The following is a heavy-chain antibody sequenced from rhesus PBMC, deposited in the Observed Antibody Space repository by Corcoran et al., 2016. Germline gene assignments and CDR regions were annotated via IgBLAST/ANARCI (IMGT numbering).Heavy chain of an antibody. V-gene: IGHV4S14*01. CDR3: ARDRAAAGNGNFDY. Sequence: QVQLQESGPGLVKPSETLSLTCAVSGYSISSGYYWNWIRQPPGKGLEWIGSILGSGGSNSPNPSHKSRVTLSVDTSKNQFSLKLSSVTAADTAVYYCARDRAAAGNGNFDYWGQGVLVTVSS. D-gene: IGHD6-25*01. CDR1: GYSISSGYY. CDR2: ILGSGGSN. J-gene: IGHJ4*01.